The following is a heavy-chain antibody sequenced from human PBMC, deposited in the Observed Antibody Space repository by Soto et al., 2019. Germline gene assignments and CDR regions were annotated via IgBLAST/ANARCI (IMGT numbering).Heavy chain of an antibody. CDR2: INHSGST. D-gene: IGHD6-19*01. CDR3: ASHLAVAANKPFDY. CDR1: GGSFSGYY. Sequence: PSDTLSLTCAVYGGSFSGYYWSWIRQPPGKGLEWIGEINHSGSTNYNPSLKSRVTISVDTSKNQFSLKLSSVTAADTAVYYCASHLAVAANKPFDYWGQGTLVNVSS. J-gene: IGHJ4*02. V-gene: IGHV4-34*01.